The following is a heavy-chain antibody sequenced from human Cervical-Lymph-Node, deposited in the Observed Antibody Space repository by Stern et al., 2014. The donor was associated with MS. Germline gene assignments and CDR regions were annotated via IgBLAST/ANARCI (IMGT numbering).Heavy chain of an antibody. CDR3: AKGDNWRRLNY. J-gene: IGHJ4*02. CDR1: GFTFSTYG. Sequence: QMQLVQSGGGVVQPGRSLRLSCAASGFTFSTYGMHWVRQAPGKGLEWVGVISDDGSKKFYADSVKGRFTISRDNSKNTLYLQMNSLRAEDTAVYYCAKGDNWRRLNYWGQGTLVTVSS. V-gene: IGHV3-30*18. D-gene: IGHD1-20*01. CDR2: ISDDGSKK.